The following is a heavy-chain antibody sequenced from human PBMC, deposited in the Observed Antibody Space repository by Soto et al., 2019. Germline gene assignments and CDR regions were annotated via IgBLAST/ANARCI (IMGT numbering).Heavy chain of an antibody. CDR1: GGTFSSYA. D-gene: IGHD1-26*01. CDR2: TIPVFDIR. Sequence: QVQLVQSGAEVKKPGSSVKVSCKASGGTFSSYAMTWVRQAPGQGLEWMGGTIPVFDIRHSAQKFQGRVTVSADKSTSTAYMELNSLRSEDTAVYYCAASLSGRYSGVYGLDVWGQGTTVTVSS. J-gene: IGHJ6*02. CDR3: AASLSGRYSGVYGLDV. V-gene: IGHV1-69*17.